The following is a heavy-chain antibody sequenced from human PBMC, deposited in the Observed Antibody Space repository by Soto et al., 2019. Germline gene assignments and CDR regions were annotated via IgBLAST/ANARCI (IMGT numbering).Heavy chain of an antibody. CDR2: ISENGGSRGGT. J-gene: IGHJ3*02. V-gene: IGHV3-23*01. CDR1: GFTFNNSA. Sequence: GGLRLSCAASGFTFNNSAMTWVRQAPGQGLEWVASISENGGSRGGTYYADSVKGRFTISRDNSKNTLYLQVDSLTGADTAVYYCASAKAVVIAPLGIWGQGALVTVSS. D-gene: IGHD2-21*01. CDR3: ASAKAVVIAPLGI.